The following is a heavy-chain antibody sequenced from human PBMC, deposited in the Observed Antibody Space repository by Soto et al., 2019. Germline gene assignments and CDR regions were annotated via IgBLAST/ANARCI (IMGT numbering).Heavy chain of an antibody. CDR1: GFTFSDYY. CDR2: ISSSSSYT. J-gene: IGHJ6*02. CDR3: ARAGSIVGYYYGMDV. D-gene: IGHD3-22*01. V-gene: IGHV3-11*06. Sequence: GGSLRLSCAASGFTFSDYYMSWIRQAPGKGLEWVSYISSSSSYTNYADSVKGRFTISRDNAKNSLYLQMNSLRAEDTAGYYCARAGSIVGYYYGMDVWGQGTTVTVSS.